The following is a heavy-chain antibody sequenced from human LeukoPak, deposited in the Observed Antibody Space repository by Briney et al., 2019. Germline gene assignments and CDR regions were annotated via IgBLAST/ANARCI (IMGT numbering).Heavy chain of an antibody. CDR2: IYYSGST. CDR1: GGSISSYY. J-gene: IGHJ6*02. Sequence: SETLSLTCTVSGGSISSYYWSWIRQPPGKGLEWIGYIYYSGSTNYNPSLTSRVTISLDTSKNQFSLKLNSVTAADTAVYYCARDGGGSLYGMDVWGQGTTVTVSS. V-gene: IGHV4-59*12. D-gene: IGHD2-15*01. CDR3: ARDGGGSLYGMDV.